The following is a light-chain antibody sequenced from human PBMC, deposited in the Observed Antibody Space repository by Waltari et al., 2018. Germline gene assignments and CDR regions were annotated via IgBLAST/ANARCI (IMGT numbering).Light chain of an antibody. V-gene: IGKV3-20*01. CDR1: QSVGSSS. Sequence: EIVLTQSPGTASLSPGERVTRSCRASQSVGSSSLAWYQPKPGQAPRLVIYRASRRATGIPDGFSGSGSGTDFSLTISRLEPEDFAVYYCQQHGTLPATFGQGTKVEIK. CDR3: QQHGTLPAT. CDR2: RAS. J-gene: IGKJ1*01.